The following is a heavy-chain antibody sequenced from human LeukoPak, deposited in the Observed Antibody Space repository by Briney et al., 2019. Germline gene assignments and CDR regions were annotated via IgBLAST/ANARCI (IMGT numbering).Heavy chain of an antibody. CDR2: INHSGST. CDR3: ARSRGSGNYYKSVLDD. Sequence: PSETLSLTCAVYGGSFSGYYWSWIRQPPGKGLEWIGEINHSGSTNYNPSLKSRVTISVDTSKNQFSLKLSSVTAADTAVYYCARSRGSGNYYKSVLDDWGQGTLVTVSS. J-gene: IGHJ4*02. V-gene: IGHV4-34*01. D-gene: IGHD3-10*01. CDR1: GGSFSGYY.